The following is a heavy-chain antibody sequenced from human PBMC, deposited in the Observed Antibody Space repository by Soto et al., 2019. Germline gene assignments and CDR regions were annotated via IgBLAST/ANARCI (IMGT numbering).Heavy chain of an antibody. CDR2: ILSNDGK. V-gene: IGHV2-26*01. CDR1: GFSLNNARVG. J-gene: IGHJ6*03. D-gene: IGHD3-10*01. Sequence: QVTLKESGPVLVRPTETLTLTCTVSGFSLNNARVGVSWIRQPPGKALEWLAHILSNDGKSYSTSLKTRLSISKDTSKSQVVLTMTNMDPVVTATYYCARMLAVNYYYYYMDVWGKGTTVTVSS. CDR3: ARMLAVNYYYYYMDV.